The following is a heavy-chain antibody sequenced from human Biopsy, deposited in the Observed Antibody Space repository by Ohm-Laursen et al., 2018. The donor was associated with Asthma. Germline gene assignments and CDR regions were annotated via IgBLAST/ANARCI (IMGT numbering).Heavy chain of an antibody. CDR3: ARGPNYHGSGRAPIGMDV. CDR1: GGSVSSGSYY. Sequence: SVTLSLTCTVSGGSVSSGSYYWSWIRQPPGKGLAWVSYISYSGSTDYNPSLKSRLTISMDTSKNQFSLKLNSVTAADTAVYYCARGPNYHGSGRAPIGMDVWGQGTTVTVSS. D-gene: IGHD3-10*01. V-gene: IGHV4-61*01. CDR2: ISYSGST. J-gene: IGHJ6*02.